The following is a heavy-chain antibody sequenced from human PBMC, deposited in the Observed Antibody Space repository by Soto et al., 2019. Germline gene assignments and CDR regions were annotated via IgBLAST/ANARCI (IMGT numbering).Heavy chain of an antibody. CDR1: GFTFSDYY. Sequence: GGSLRLSCAASGFTFSDYYMSWIRQAPGKGLEWVSYISSSGSTIYYADSVKGRFTISRDNAKNSLYLQMNSLRAEDTAVYYCASPMVVISRSDYYYGMDVWGQGTTVTVSS. D-gene: IGHD3-22*01. CDR3: ASPMVVISRSDYYYGMDV. CDR2: ISSSGSTI. V-gene: IGHV3-11*01. J-gene: IGHJ6*02.